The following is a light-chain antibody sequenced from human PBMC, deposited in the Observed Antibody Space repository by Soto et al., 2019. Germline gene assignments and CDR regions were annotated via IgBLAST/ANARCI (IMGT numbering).Light chain of an antibody. CDR1: QGISNS. CDR2: AAS. J-gene: IGKJ1*01. CDR3: LQHNNYPRT. Sequence: DIQMTQSPPDMSASVGAGVTITCRARQGISNSLAWFQQKPGQVPQRLIYAASRLQSGVPSRFSGSVAGTEFTLTISTLQPEDSATYYCLQHNNYPRTFGQGTKVDI. V-gene: IGKV1-17*03.